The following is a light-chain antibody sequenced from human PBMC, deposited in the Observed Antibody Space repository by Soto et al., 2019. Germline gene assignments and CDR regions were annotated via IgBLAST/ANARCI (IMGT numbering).Light chain of an antibody. Sequence: QLVLTQPPSASGTPGQRVTFSCSGSSSNIGTNAVNWYQQLPGTAPKLHIYNNNQRPSGVPDRFSGSRSGTSASLAISGLQSEDEADYYCAAWDDSLNDVVFGGGTKLTVL. V-gene: IGLV1-44*01. CDR3: AAWDDSLNDVV. J-gene: IGLJ2*01. CDR1: SSNIGTNA. CDR2: NNN.